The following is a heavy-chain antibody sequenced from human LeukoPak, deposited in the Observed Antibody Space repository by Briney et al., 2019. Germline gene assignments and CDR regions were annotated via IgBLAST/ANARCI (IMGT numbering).Heavy chain of an antibody. D-gene: IGHD6-19*01. CDR1: GGSVSSGSYY. Sequence: PSETLSLTCTVSGGSVSSGSYYWSWIRQPPGKGLEWIGYIYFSGSTNYNPSLKSRVTISVGTSKNQFSLKLNSVTAADTAVYYCARVSGAVADIWGQGTLVTVSS. J-gene: IGHJ4*02. CDR3: ARVSGAVADI. CDR2: IYFSGST. V-gene: IGHV4-61*01.